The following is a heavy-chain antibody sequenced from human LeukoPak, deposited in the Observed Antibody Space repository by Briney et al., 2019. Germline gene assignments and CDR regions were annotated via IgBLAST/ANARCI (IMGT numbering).Heavy chain of an antibody. CDR1: GYSFTGYN. CDR3: AKSSIAAGAYVSDY. Sequence: ASVKVSCKASGYSFTGYNVERVRQAPGQGLEWIGWINPNSGGTDYAQKFQGRVTMTRDTSISTAYMELSSLRSDYTAVYYCAKSSIAAGAYVSDYWGQGTLVTVST. J-gene: IGHJ4*02. D-gene: IGHD6-13*01. CDR2: INPNSGGT. V-gene: IGHV1-2*02.